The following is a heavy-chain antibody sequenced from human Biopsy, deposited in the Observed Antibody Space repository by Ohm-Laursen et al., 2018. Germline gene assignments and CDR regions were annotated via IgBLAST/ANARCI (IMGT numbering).Heavy chain of an antibody. D-gene: IGHD5-18*01. V-gene: IGHV3-7*01. CDR3: AKDRYNYTPIGGFSMDV. Sequence: SLRLSCSASGFTFSSYWMGWVRQAPGKGLEWVANINLDGSEKYYVDSVKGRFTMSRDNAKNSLYLQMSSLGAEDTAVYYCAKDRYNYTPIGGFSMDVWGQGTTVTVSS. J-gene: IGHJ6*02. CDR1: GFTFSSYW. CDR2: INLDGSEK.